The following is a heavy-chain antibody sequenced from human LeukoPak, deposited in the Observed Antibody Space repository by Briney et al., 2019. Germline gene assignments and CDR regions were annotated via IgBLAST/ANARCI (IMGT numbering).Heavy chain of an antibody. CDR2: IYYSGST. Sequence: SETLSLTCTVSGGSISSYYWSWIRQPPGKGLEWIGYIYYSGSTNYNPSLKSRVTISVDTSKNQFSLKLSSETAADTAVYYCARVGGIAAAGPFDYWGQGTLVTVSS. CDR1: GGSISSYY. D-gene: IGHD6-13*01. J-gene: IGHJ4*02. V-gene: IGHV4-59*12. CDR3: ARVGGIAAAGPFDY.